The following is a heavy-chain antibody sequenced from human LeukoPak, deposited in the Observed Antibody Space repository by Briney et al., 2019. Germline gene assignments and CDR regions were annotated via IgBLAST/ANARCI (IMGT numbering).Heavy chain of an antibody. V-gene: IGHV1-18*01. J-gene: IGHJ6*02. D-gene: IGHD3-10*01. CDR2: ISAYNGNT. Sequence: ASVKVSCKASGYSFSTYGINWVRQAPGQGLEWMGWISAYNGNTNYAQRVQDRVTMTTDTSTTTAYMEMRSLTSDDTAVYYCARVGYYHVSGRYGMDVWGQGTTVTVSS. CDR3: ARVGYYHVSGRYGMDV. CDR1: GYSFSTYG.